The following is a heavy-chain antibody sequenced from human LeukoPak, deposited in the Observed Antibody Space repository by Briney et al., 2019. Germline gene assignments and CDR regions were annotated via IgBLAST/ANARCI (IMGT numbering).Heavy chain of an antibody. CDR2: INPNSGGT. Sequence: ASVTVSCKASGHTFTGYYMHWVQQAPGQGLEWMGRINPNSGGTNYAQKFQGRVTMTRDTSISTAYMELSRLRSDDAAVYYCARVVGATFDYWGQGTLVTVSS. V-gene: IGHV1-2*06. D-gene: IGHD1-26*01. CDR1: GHTFTGYY. CDR3: ARVVGATFDY. J-gene: IGHJ4*02.